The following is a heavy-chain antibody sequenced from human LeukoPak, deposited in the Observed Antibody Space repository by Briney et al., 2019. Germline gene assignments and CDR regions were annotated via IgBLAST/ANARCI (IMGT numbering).Heavy chain of an antibody. D-gene: IGHD6-19*01. Sequence: GGSLRLSCAASGFTVSSNYMRWVRQAPGKGLEWVSAIGTAGDTYYPGSVKGRFTISRENAKNSLYLQMNSLRAGDTAVYYCARGRSSGWFFLGLVFDYWGQGTLVTVSS. V-gene: IGHV3-13*01. CDR2: IGTAGDT. J-gene: IGHJ4*02. CDR3: ARGRSSGWFFLGLVFDY. CDR1: GFTVSSNY.